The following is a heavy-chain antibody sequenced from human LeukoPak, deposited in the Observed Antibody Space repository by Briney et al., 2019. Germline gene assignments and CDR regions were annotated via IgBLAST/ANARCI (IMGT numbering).Heavy chain of an antibody. CDR2: IRGSGGST. Sequence: GGSLRLSCAASGFTFNTYSMNWVRQAPGKGLEWVSSIRGSGGSTDYADSVKGRFTISRDNSKNTLYLQMNSLRAEDTAVYYCAKQYYYDSSGYWRYDAFDIWGQGTMVTVSS. D-gene: IGHD3-22*01. J-gene: IGHJ3*02. CDR1: GFTFNTYS. CDR3: AKQYYYDSSGYWRYDAFDI. V-gene: IGHV3-23*01.